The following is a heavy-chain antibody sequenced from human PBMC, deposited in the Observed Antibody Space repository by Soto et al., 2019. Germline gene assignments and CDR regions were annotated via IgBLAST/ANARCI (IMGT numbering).Heavy chain of an antibody. CDR1: GFSFDSYG. J-gene: IGHJ6*02. V-gene: IGHV3-30*18. Sequence: SGGSLRLSCAGSGFSFDSYGMHWVRQAPGKGLEWVATVSFDSKNKYYIDSVEGRFTISRDNSKNMLYLQMNSLRHEDTAVYYCAKESVEATYSYYGMDVWGPGTTVTVSS. CDR3: AKESVEATYSYYGMDV. CDR2: VSFDSKNK. D-gene: IGHD4-4*01.